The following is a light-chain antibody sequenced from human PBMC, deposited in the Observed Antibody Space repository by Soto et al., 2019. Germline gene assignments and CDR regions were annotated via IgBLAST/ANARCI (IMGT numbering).Light chain of an antibody. V-gene: IGKV3-20*01. CDR2: GGS. CDR1: QSISADY. CDR3: QQYGYSQWT. J-gene: IGKJ1*01. Sequence: EIVLTQSPGTLSLSPGGRAALSCRASQSISADYLVWYQQKPGQAPRLLIYGGSSRATGIPDRFSGSGSGTEFTLTISRLEPEDFAVYFCQQYGYSQWTFGQGTKVESK.